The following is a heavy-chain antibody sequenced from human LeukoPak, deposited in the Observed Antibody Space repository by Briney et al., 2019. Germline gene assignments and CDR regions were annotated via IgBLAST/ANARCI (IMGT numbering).Heavy chain of an antibody. CDR1: GFTFSDYY. D-gene: IGHD3-3*01. CDR2: ISSSGSTI. CDR3: ARYDFWSGLIDY. V-gene: IGHV3-11*01. Sequence: GGSLRLSCAASGFTFSDYYMSWIRQAPGEGREWVSYISSSGSTIYYADSVKGRFTISRDNAKNSLYLQMNSLRAEDTAVYYCARYDFWSGLIDYWGQGTLVTVSS. J-gene: IGHJ4*02.